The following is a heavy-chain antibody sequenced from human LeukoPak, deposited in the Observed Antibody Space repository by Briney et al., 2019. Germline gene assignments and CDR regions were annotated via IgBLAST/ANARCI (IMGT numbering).Heavy chain of an antibody. CDR1: GFTFSSYA. Sequence: GGSLRLSCAASGFTFSSYAMSWVRQAPGKWLEWVSAISGSGGSTYYADSVKGRFIISKDTSKNTLYLQMNNLRADDTAVYYCARESCYAVGDFWGQGTLVNVSS. CDR3: ARESCYAVGDF. V-gene: IGHV3-23*01. J-gene: IGHJ4*02. D-gene: IGHD5-12*01. CDR2: ISGSGGST.